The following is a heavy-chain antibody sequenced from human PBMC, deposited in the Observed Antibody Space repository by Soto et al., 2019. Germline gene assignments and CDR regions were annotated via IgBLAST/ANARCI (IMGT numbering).Heavy chain of an antibody. D-gene: IGHD5-12*01. J-gene: IGHJ6*03. CDR1: AGTTRTSSYY. Sequence: PSETLSLTSTVSAGTTRTSSYYWGCIRQPPGKGLEWIGSIYYSGSTYYNPSLKSRVTISVDTSKNQFSLKLSSVTAADTAVYYCARPRSGYDLYYYYYMDVWGKGTTVT. CDR2: IYYSGST. CDR3: ARPRSGYDLYYYYYMDV. V-gene: IGHV4-39*01.